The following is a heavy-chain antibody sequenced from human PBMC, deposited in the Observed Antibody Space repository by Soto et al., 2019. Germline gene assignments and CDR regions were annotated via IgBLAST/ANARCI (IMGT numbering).Heavy chain of an antibody. CDR3: SRLITGAPLAAGPY. CDR1: GLTFSDHD. V-gene: IGHV3-72*01. Sequence: EVQLVESGGGLGQPGGSLRLSCVVSGLTFSDHDMDWVRQAPGKGLAWVGRIINKANSYTSDYVASVTGRFTISRDDSKNSLYLQMTSLKPEDTAVYYCSRLITGAPLAAGPYWAQGTLVTFS. D-gene: IGHD1-20*01. J-gene: IGHJ4*02. CDR2: IINKANSYTS.